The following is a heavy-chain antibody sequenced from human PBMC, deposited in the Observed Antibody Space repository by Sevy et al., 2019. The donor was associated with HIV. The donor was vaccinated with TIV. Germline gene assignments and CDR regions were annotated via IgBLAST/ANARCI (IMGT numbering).Heavy chain of an antibody. J-gene: IGHJ4*02. CDR1: GFIFSSYE. CDR2: ISNSGSAL. CDR3: ARDLPPSATTVAHFDN. V-gene: IGHV3-48*03. Sequence: GGSLRLSCAASGFIFSSYEMNWVRQAPGKGLEWISYISNSGSALYYSDSVKGRFTISRDNAKNSLYLQMNSLRAEDTVVYYCARDLPPSATTVAHFDNWGQGTLVTVSS. D-gene: IGHD4-4*01.